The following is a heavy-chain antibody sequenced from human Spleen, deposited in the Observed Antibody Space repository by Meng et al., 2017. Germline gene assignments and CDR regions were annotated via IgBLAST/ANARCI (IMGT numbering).Heavy chain of an antibody. Sequence: GESLKISCAASGFTFNSYWMDWVRQAPGKGPVWVSRINTDGSSTSYADSVKGRFTISRDNAKNTMYLQMNSLRAEDTAVYYCARGGSKPIDYWGQGTLVTVLL. CDR2: INTDGSST. D-gene: IGHD1-26*01. CDR3: ARGGSKPIDY. J-gene: IGHJ4*02. CDR1: GFTFNSYW. V-gene: IGHV3-74*01.